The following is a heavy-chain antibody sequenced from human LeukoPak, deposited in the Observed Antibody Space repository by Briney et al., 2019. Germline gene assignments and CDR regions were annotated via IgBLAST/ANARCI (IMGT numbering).Heavy chain of an antibody. Sequence: ASVKVSCTASGYTFTSYDINWVRQATGQGLEWMGWMNPNSGNTGYAQKFQGRVTMTRNTSISTAYMELSSLRSEDTAVYYCARWGWSERGYYYGMDVWGQGTTVTVSS. D-gene: IGHD6-19*01. CDR2: MNPNSGNT. CDR3: ARWGWSERGYYYGMDV. V-gene: IGHV1-8*01. J-gene: IGHJ6*02. CDR1: GYTFTSYD.